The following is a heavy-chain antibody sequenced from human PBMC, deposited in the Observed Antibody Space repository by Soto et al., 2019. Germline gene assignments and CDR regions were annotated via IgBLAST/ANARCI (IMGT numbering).Heavy chain of an antibody. CDR3: AKEGLEMATITYYYGMDV. D-gene: IGHD5-12*01. Sequence: PGGSLRLSSAPSGLTVSDNYMSWVRQAPGKGLEWVSAISGSGGSTYYADSVKGRFTISRDNSKNTLYLQMNSLRAEDTAVYYCAKEGLEMATITYYYGMDVWGQGTTVTVSS. CDR1: GLTVSDNY. CDR2: ISGSGGST. J-gene: IGHJ6*02. V-gene: IGHV3-23*01.